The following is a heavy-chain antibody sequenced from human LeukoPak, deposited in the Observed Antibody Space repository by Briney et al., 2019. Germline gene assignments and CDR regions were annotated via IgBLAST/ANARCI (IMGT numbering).Heavy chain of an antibody. CDR1: GFTFSSYA. Sequence: GGSLRLSCAASGFTFSSYAMSWVRQAPGKGLEWVSAISGSGGSTYYAGSVKGRFTISRDNSKNTLYLQMNSLRAEDTAVYYCAKQKDIVVVIATFDYWGQGTLVTVSS. CDR2: ISGSGGST. V-gene: IGHV3-23*01. D-gene: IGHD2-21*01. CDR3: AKQKDIVVVIATFDY. J-gene: IGHJ4*02.